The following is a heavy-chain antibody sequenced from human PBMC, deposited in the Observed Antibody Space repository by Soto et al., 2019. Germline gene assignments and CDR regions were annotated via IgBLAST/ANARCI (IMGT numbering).Heavy chain of an antibody. CDR2: TTYDGGFK. J-gene: IGHJ6*02. Sequence: PGGALRLSCAASGFCFSSDDMESVRLAPGKGLEWVAATTYDGGFKHYVASEKARLTISGAKSKNTLNLQMNSLRGEDTATYYCVGALENPDFDYYQNYWGQGNTVTVSS. V-gene: IGHV3-30*03. CDR1: GFCFSSDD. D-gene: IGHD1-26*01. CDR3: VGALENPDFDYYQNY.